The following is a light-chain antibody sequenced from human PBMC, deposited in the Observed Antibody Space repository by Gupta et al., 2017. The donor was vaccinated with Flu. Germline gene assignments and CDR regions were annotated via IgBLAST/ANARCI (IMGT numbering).Light chain of an antibody. J-gene: IGLJ2*01. Sequence: NFMLTQPHPVSESPGKSVTLSCTCSSGNVGDSYVQWYQQRPGNSPTLLIYEDTHRPSGIPGRFAASVDRSSNSASLTISALEPEDEADYYCQSYDFTTVVFGGGTRLTVL. CDR2: EDT. CDR1: SGNVGDSY. CDR3: QSYDFTTVV. V-gene: IGLV6-57*01.